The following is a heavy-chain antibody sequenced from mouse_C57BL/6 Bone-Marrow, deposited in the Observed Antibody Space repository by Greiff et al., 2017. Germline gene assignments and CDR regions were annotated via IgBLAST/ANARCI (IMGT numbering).Heavy chain of an antibody. Sequence: VQLQQSGAELVRPGTSVKMSCKASGYTFTNYWIGWAKQRPGHGLEWIGDIYPGGGYTNYNEKFKGKATLTADKSSSPAYMQFSSLTSEDSAIYYCARSLYYDFSYAMDYWGQGTSVTVSS. D-gene: IGHD2-4*01. J-gene: IGHJ4*01. CDR3: ARSLYYDFSYAMDY. CDR1: GYTFTNYW. V-gene: IGHV1-63*01. CDR2: IYPGGGYT.